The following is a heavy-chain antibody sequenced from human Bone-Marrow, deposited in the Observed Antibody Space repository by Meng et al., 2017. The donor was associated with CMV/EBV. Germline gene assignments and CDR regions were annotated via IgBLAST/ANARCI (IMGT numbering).Heavy chain of an antibody. CDR2: ISSSSSYI. V-gene: IGHV3-21*01. Sequence: GESLKISCAASGFTFSSYSMNWVRQAPGKGLEWVSSISSSSSYIYYTDSVKGRFTISRDNAKNSLNLQMNSLRAEDTAVYYCARGFPTQWLVLDYWGQGTLV. J-gene: IGHJ4*02. CDR3: ARGFPTQWLVLDY. CDR1: GFTFSSYS. D-gene: IGHD6-19*01.